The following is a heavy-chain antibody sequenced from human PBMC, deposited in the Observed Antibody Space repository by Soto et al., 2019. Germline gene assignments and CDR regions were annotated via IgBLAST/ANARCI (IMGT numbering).Heavy chain of an antibody. D-gene: IGHD3-22*01. V-gene: IGHV3-53*01. Sequence: WGSLRLACAASGFTVSSNSMIFSRHSPVKGLEWVSIIYSVGGTYYADSVKGRFTISRDNSKNTLYLQMNSLRAEDTAVYYCARSYYFDSCGYFDYWGQGALVTVSS. CDR2: IYSVGGT. CDR3: ARSYYFDSCGYFDY. CDR1: GFTVSSNS. J-gene: IGHJ4*02.